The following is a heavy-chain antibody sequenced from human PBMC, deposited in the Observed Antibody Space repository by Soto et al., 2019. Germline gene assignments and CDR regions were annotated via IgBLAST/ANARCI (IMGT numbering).Heavy chain of an antibody. CDR2: IYTSGST. CDR1: GFSIMSYC. Sequence: SETLSLTCTCSGFSIMSYCLVLSRQPSGKGLEWIGRIYTSGSTNYNPSLKSRVTMSVDKSKNQFSLKLSSVTAADTAVYYCARDRRKGNYGSGLLDQWGQGTLVTVSS. CDR3: ARDRRKGNYGSGLLDQ. V-gene: IGHV4-4*07. J-gene: IGHJ4*02. D-gene: IGHD6-19*01.